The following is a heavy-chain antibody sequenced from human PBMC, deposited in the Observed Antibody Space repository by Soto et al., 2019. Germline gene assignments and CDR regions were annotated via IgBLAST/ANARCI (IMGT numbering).Heavy chain of an antibody. CDR1: GGSISTYY. J-gene: IGHJ5*02. CDR2: IYYSGST. V-gene: IGHV4-59*01. CDR3: ARESAGSHKNNWFDP. D-gene: IGHD3-10*01. Sequence: QVQLQESGPGLVKPSETLSLTCTVSGGSISTYYWSWIRQPPGKGLEWIGYIYYSGSTYYNPSLKSRVTMSVDTSRNQLLLQLNSVTAADTAVYYCARESAGSHKNNWFDPWGQGTLVTVSS.